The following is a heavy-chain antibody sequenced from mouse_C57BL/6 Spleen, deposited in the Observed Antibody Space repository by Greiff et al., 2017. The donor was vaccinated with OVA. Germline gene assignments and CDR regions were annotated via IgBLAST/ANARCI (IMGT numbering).Heavy chain of an antibody. Sequence: VQLQQPGTELVKPGASVKLSCRASGYTFTSYWMHWVKQRPGQGLEWIGNINPSNGGTNYNEKFKSKATLTVDKSSSTAYMQLSSLTSEDSAVYYCAPIVSYYYAMDYWGQGTSVTVSS. CDR3: APIVSYYYAMDY. V-gene: IGHV1-53*01. D-gene: IGHD2-12*01. CDR2: INPSNGGT. CDR1: GYTFTSYW. J-gene: IGHJ4*01.